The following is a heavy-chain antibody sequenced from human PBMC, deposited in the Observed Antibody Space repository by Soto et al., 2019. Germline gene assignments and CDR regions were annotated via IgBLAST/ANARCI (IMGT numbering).Heavy chain of an antibody. D-gene: IGHD5-12*01. J-gene: IGHJ6*03. CDR2: INHSGST. Sequence: SETLSLTCAVYGGSFSGYYLSWIRQPPGKGLEWIGEINHSGSTNYNPSLKSRVTISVDTSKNQFSLKLSSVTAADTAVYYCARGLSGYDYGRNYYYYMDVWGKGTTVTVSS. V-gene: IGHV4-34*01. CDR1: GGSFSGYY. CDR3: ARGLSGYDYGRNYYYYMDV.